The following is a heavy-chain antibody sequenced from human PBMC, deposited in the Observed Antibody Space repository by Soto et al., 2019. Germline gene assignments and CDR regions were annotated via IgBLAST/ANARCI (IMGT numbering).Heavy chain of an antibody. J-gene: IGHJ5*02. V-gene: IGHV4-59*08. CDR2: IYYSGST. Sequence: PSETLSLTCTVSGGSISSYYWSWIRQPPGKGLEWIGYIYYSGSTNYNPSLKSRVTISVDTSKNQFSLKLSAVPAADTAVYYCARSSLLGFGEIGHPNWFDPGGQGTLVTVSS. CDR1: GGSISSYY. CDR3: ARSSLLGFGEIGHPNWFDP. D-gene: IGHD3-10*01.